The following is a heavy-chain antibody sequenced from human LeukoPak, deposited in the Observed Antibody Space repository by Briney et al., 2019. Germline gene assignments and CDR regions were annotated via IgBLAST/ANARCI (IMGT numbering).Heavy chain of an antibody. CDR3: ARGLWFGDENPPYFDY. Sequence: PSQTLSLTCTVSGGSITSSNYYWNWIRQPAGKGLEWIGRIYTSGSTNYNPSLKSRVTISVDTSKNQFSLKLSSVTAADTAVYYCARGLWFGDENPPYFDYWGQGTLVTVSS. D-gene: IGHD3-10*01. CDR2: IYTSGST. J-gene: IGHJ4*02. V-gene: IGHV4-61*02. CDR1: GGSITSSNYY.